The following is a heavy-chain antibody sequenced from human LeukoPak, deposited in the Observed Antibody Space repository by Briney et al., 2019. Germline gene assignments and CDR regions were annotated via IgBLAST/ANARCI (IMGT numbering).Heavy chain of an antibody. CDR1: GGSISSSSYY. J-gene: IGHJ4*02. D-gene: IGHD6-19*01. CDR3: ARRIAVAGPRFDY. Sequence: SETLSLTCTASGGSISSSSYYWGWIRQPPGKGLEWIGSIYYSGSTYYNPSLKSRVTISVDTSKNQFSLKLSSVTAADTAVYYCARRIAVAGPRFDYWGQGTLVTVSS. V-gene: IGHV4-39*01. CDR2: IYYSGST.